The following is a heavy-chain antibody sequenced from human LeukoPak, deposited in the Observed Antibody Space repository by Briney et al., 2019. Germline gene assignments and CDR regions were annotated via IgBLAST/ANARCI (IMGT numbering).Heavy chain of an antibody. V-gene: IGHV4-39*01. CDR2: ISNSGST. CDR1: GGSISSTSYY. J-gene: IGHJ4*02. CDR3: ARQSYYDSSGYYYKAIYYSDY. D-gene: IGHD3-22*01. Sequence: PSETLSLTCTVSGGSISSTSYYWGWIRQPPGKGLEWIGGISNSGSTNYNPSLKSRVTISVDTSKNHFSLKLSSVTAADTAVYYCARQSYYDSSGYYYKAIYYSDYWGQGTLVTVSS.